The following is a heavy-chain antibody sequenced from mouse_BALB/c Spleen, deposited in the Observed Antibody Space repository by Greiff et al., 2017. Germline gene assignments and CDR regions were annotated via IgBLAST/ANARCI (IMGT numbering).Heavy chain of an antibody. V-gene: IGHV5-17*02. CDR3: AILRYYAMDY. J-gene: IGHJ4*01. D-gene: IGHD1-1*01. CDR2: ISSGSSTI. CDR1: GFTFSSFG. Sequence: EVKLVESGGGLVQPGGSRKLSCAASGFTFSSFGMHWVRQAPEKGLEWVAYISSGSSTIYYADTVKGRFTISRDNPKNTLFLQMTSLRSEDTAMYYCAILRYYAMDYWGQGTSVTFSS.